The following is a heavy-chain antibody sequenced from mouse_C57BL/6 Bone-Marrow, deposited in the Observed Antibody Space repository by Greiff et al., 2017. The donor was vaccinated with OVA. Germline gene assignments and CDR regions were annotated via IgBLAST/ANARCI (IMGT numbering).Heavy chain of an antibody. CDR1: GYTFTSYW. D-gene: IGHD4-1*01. Sequence: QVQLQQPGTELVKPGASVKLSCKASGYTFTSYWMHWVKQRPGQGLEWIGNINPSNGGTNYNEKFKSKATRTVDKSSSTAYMQLSSLTSEDSAVYYCARANWAYYAMDYWGQGTSVTVSS. CDR2: INPSNGGT. V-gene: IGHV1-53*01. CDR3: ARANWAYYAMDY. J-gene: IGHJ4*01.